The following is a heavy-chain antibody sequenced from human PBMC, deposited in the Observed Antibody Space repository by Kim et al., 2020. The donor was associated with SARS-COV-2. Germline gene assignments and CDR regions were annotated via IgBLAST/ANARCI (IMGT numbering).Heavy chain of an antibody. D-gene: IGHD3-3*01. CDR3: ARSAHFWSGHYLDL. CDR2: INPYSGDT. V-gene: IGHV1-2*02. J-gene: IGHJ5*02. Sequence: ASVKVSCKPSGYTFTDYYIHWVRQAPGQGLEWMGWINPYSGDTNYAQKFQGRVTMTRDTSISTPYVELTSLRSDDTAVYYCARSAHFWSGHYLDLWGQGTLITVSP. CDR1: GYTFTDYY.